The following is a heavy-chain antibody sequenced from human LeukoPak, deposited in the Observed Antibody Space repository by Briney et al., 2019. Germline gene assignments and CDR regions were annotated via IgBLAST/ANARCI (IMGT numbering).Heavy chain of an antibody. D-gene: IGHD6-25*01. CDR3: AKVLSGNWFDP. J-gene: IGHJ5*02. CDR1: GFTFSSYW. Sequence: GGSLRLSCAASGFTFSSYWMHWVRRAPGKGLVWVSRINSDGSGTSYADSVKGRFTISRDNSKNTLYLQMNSLRAEDTAVYYCAKVLSGNWFDPWGQGTLVTVSS. CDR2: INSDGSGT. V-gene: IGHV3-74*01.